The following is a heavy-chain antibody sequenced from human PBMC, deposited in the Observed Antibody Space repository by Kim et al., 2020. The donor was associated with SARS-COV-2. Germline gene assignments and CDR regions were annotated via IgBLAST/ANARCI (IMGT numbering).Heavy chain of an antibody. CDR1: GFTFGDYG. D-gene: IGHD1-1*01. CDR3: ARVFAYWDENSGY. Sequence: GGSLRLSCTTSGFTFGDYGMSWFRQAPGKGLEWVGYIKTKGYGATAEYAASVKGRVSISRDDSKSVAYLQLNSLKTEDTAMYHCARVFAYWDENSGYWG. CDR2: IKTKGYGATA. V-gene: IGHV3-49*03. J-gene: IGHJ4*01.